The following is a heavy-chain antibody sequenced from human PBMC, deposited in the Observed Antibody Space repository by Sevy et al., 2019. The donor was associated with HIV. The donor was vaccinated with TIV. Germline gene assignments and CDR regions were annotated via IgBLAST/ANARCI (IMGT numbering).Heavy chain of an antibody. D-gene: IGHD3-10*01. V-gene: IGHV3-23*01. CDR1: GFTFSSYA. Sequence: GGSLRISCAASGFTFSSYAMSWVRQAPGKGLEWVSAISGSGGSTYYADSVKGRFTISRDNSKNTLYLQMNSLRAEDTAVYYCAKAPNGYYGSGREGYYFDYWGQGTLVTVSS. J-gene: IGHJ4*02. CDR2: ISGSGGST. CDR3: AKAPNGYYGSGREGYYFDY.